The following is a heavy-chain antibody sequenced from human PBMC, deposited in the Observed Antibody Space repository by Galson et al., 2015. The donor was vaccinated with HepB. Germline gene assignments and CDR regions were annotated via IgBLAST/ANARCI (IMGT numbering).Heavy chain of an antibody. CDR3: ARGGYYYDSSGRYFDY. J-gene: IGHJ4*02. D-gene: IGHD3-22*01. CDR2: INPNSGGT. CDR1: GYTFTGYY. V-gene: IGHV1-2*06. Sequence: SVKVSCKASGYTFTGYYMHWVRQAPGQGLEWMGRINPNSGGTNYAQKFQGRVTMTRDTSISTAYMELSRLRSDDTAVYYCARGGYYYDSSGRYFDYWGQGTLVTVSS.